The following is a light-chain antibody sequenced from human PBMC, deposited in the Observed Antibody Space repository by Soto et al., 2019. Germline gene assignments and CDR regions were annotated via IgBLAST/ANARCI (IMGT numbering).Light chain of an antibody. V-gene: IGKV3-20*01. J-gene: IGKJ1*01. CDR1: QSVSSN. Sequence: EIVLTQSPATLSLSPGERATLSCRASQSVSSNLAWYQQKPGQAPRLLIYGASTRATGIPDRFSGSGSGTDFTLTISRLEPEDFAVYYCQQYGSSPTFGQGTKV. CDR2: GAS. CDR3: QQYGSSPT.